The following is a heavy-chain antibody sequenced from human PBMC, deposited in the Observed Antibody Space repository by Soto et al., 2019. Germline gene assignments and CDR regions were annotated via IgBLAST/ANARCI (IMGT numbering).Heavy chain of an antibody. V-gene: IGHV3-23*01. CDR2: ISGSGGST. D-gene: IGHD2-2*01. CDR3: AKAAPRYCSSTSCSKYNWFDP. CDR1: GFTFSSYA. Sequence: GSLRLSCAASGFTFSSYAMSWVRQAPGKGLEWVSAISGSGGSTYYADSVKGRFTISRDNSKNTLYLQMNSLRAEDTAVYYCAKAAPRYCSSTSCSKYNWFDPWGQGTLVTVSS. J-gene: IGHJ5*02.